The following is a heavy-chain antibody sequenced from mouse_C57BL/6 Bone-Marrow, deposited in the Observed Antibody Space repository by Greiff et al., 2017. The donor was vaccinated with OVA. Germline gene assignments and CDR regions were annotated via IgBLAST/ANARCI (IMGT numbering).Heavy chain of an antibody. CDR1: GYTFTDHT. CDR3: ARNDYGSSFPYYFDY. Sequence: VQLQQSDAELVKPGASVKISCKVSGYTFTDHTIHWMKQRPEQGLEWIGYIYPRDGSTTYNEKFKGKATLTADKSSSTAYMQLNSLTSEDSAVYFCARNDYGSSFPYYFDYWGQGTTLTVSS. D-gene: IGHD1-1*01. V-gene: IGHV1-78*01. CDR2: IYPRDGST. J-gene: IGHJ2*01.